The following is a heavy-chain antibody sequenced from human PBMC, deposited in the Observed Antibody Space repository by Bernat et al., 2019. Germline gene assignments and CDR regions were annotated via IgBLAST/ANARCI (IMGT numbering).Heavy chain of an antibody. Sequence: QVQLQESGPGLVKPSETLSLTCTVSGGSISSYYWSWIRQPPGKGLEWIGYIYYSGSANYNPSLKSRVTISVDTSKNQFSLKLSSVTTADTAVYYCARLSRYGSGTYYADYWGQGTLVTVSS. CDR1: GGSISSYY. J-gene: IGHJ4*02. CDR2: IYYSGSA. D-gene: IGHD3-10*01. CDR3: ARLSRYGSGTYYADY. V-gene: IGHV4-59*01.